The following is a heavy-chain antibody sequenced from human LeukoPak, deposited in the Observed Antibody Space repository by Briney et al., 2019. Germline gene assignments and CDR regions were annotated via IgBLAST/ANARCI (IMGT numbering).Heavy chain of an antibody. V-gene: IGHV4-39*01. Sequence: SETLSLTCTVSGGSISSSIYYWGCIRQPPGRGLEWIGSIYYSGSTYYNPSLKSRVTISVDTSKNQFSLKLRSVTAADTAVYYCARASEGVKFDYWGQGTLVTVSS. D-gene: IGHD3-16*01. J-gene: IGHJ4*02. CDR3: ARASEGVKFDY. CDR1: GGSISSSIYY. CDR2: IYYSGST.